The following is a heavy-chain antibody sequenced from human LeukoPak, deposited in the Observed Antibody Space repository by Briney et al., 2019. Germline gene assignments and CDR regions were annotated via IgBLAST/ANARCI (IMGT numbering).Heavy chain of an antibody. Sequence: GGSLRLSCEASGFTFSDAWMSWVRQAPGRGLEWVGRIQREIDGGTTDYAAPVKGRFTISRDDSKTTLYLQMNSLKIEDTAVYYCATELLSHFDYWSQGTLVTVSS. D-gene: IGHD2-21*02. CDR2: IQREIDGGTT. CDR1: GFTFSDAW. J-gene: IGHJ4*02. V-gene: IGHV3-15*01. CDR3: ATELLSHFDY.